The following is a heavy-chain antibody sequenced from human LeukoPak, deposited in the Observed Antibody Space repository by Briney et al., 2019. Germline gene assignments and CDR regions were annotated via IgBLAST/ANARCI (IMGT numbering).Heavy chain of an antibody. J-gene: IGHJ6*03. D-gene: IGHD3-22*01. Sequence: GGSLRLSCAASGFTFSSYTMNWVRQAPGKGLEWVSFISTSSSYIYYADSVKGRFTISRDNAKNSLYLQMNSLRAEDTALYYCARARSYDSSGYPYYYYYMDVWGKGTTVTISS. CDR2: ISTSSSYI. V-gene: IGHV3-21*04. CDR3: ARARSYDSSGYPYYYYYMDV. CDR1: GFTFSSYT.